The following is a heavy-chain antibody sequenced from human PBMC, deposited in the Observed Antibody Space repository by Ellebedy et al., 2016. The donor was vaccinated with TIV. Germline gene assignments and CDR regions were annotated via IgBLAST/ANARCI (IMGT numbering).Heavy chain of an antibody. CDR1: GGSISSSSYY. V-gene: IGHV4-39*01. J-gene: IGHJ4*02. D-gene: IGHD3-22*01. CDR2: IYFSGST. CDR3: ARHASYYDSSGYSGYYFDY. Sequence: MPSETLSLTCTVSGGSISSSSYYWGWIRQPPGKGLEWIGSIYFSGSTYYNPSLKSRFTTSVDTSKNQFSLKLSSVTAADTAVYYCARHASYYDSSGYSGYYFDYWGQGTLVTVSS.